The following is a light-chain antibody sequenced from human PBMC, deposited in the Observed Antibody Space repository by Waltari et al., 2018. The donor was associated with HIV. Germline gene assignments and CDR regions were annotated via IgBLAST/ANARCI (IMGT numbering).Light chain of an antibody. V-gene: IGKV3-15*01. Sequence: EIVMTQSPATLSVSPGARATLSCRTSQSVSKSLAWYQQKPGQAPRLLIYDASTSASGIPARFSGSGSGTVFTLTVSCLQTDDFAVYYCQQYDNWPPGTFGPGTRVEVK. J-gene: IGKJ3*01. CDR3: QQYDNWPPGT. CDR1: QSVSKS. CDR2: DAS.